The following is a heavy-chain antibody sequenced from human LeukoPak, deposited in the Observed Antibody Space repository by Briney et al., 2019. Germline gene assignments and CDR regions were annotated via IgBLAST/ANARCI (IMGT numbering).Heavy chain of an antibody. V-gene: IGHV1-46*01. J-gene: IGHJ5*02. CDR2: IKPSGGST. CDR3: ARDPYCSSTSCYSGFWFDP. Sequence: ASVKVSCKASGYTFTSYYLHWVRQAPGQGLEWMGIIKPSGGSTSYAQKFQGRVTMTRDMSTSTVHVELSSLRSEDTAVYYCARDPYCSSTSCYSGFWFDPWGQGTLVTVSS. D-gene: IGHD2-2*02. CDR1: GYTFTSYY.